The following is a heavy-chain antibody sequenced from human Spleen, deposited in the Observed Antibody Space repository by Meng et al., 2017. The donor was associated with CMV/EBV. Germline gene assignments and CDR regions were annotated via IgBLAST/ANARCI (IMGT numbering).Heavy chain of an antibody. CDR1: GGSFSGYY. Sequence: QWQLQAGGAGLVKPSETLSLTCAVYGGSFSGYYWSWIRQPPGKGLEWIGEINHSGSTNYNPSLKSRVTISVDTSKNQFSLKLSSVTAADTAVYYCARGYSGWPFDYWGQGTLVTVSS. CDR3: ARGYSGWPFDY. V-gene: IGHV4-34*01. J-gene: IGHJ4*02. D-gene: IGHD6-19*01. CDR2: INHSGST.